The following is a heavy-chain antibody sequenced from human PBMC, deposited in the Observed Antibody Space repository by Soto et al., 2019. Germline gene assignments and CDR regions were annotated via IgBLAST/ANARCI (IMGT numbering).Heavy chain of an antibody. J-gene: IGHJ4*02. CDR2: INPNSGGT. CDR3: ASAAVTGTAGLDF. D-gene: IGHD6-19*01. Sequence: ASVKVSCKASGGTFSGFYMHWVRQAPGQGLEWMGWINPNSGGTKSAEKFQGRVTMTRDTSISTAYMELSRLTSDDTAVYYCASAAVTGTAGLDFWGQGTQVTVSS. CDR1: GGTFSGFY. V-gene: IGHV1-2*02.